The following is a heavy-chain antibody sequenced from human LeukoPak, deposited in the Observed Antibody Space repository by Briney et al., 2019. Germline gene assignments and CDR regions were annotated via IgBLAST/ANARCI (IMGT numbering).Heavy chain of an antibody. CDR2: ISGSGGNT. Sequence: GGSLRLSCAASGFAFSRYGIVWVRQGPGKGLERVSGISGSGGNTYYGDSVKGRFTISRDNSKNTVYLQMNSLRAEDTAVYYCAKAQGYLDYWGQGTLATVSS. CDR1: GFAFSRYG. CDR3: AKAQGYLDY. J-gene: IGHJ4*02. V-gene: IGHV3-23*01.